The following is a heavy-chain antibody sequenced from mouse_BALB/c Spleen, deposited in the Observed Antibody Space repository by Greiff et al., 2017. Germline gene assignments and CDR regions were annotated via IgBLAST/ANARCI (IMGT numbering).Heavy chain of an antibody. V-gene: IGHV5-12-1*01. CDR2: ISSGGGST. J-gene: IGHJ4*01. CDR1: GFAFSSYD. D-gene: IGHD2-14*01. Sequence: EVKLMESGGGLVKPGGSLKLSCAASGFAFSSYDMSWVRQTPEKRLEWVAYISSGGGSTYYPDTVKGRFTISRDNAKNTLYLQMSSLKSEDTAMYYCAGYRYDRGLAMDYWGQGTSVTVSS. CDR3: AGYRYDRGLAMDY.